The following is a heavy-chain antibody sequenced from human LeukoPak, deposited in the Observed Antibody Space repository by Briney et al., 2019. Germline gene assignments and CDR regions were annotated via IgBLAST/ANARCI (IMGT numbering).Heavy chain of an antibody. D-gene: IGHD3-9*01. CDR1: GFTFSSYA. CDR2: ISYDGSNK. Sequence: GGSLRLSCAASGFTFSSYAMHWVRQAPGKGLEWVAVISYDGSNKYYADSVKGRFTISRDNSKNTLYLQMNSLRAEDTAVYYCASLRYFDWLDHYYYYSMDVWGQGTTVTVSS. V-gene: IGHV3-30-3*01. J-gene: IGHJ6*02. CDR3: ASLRYFDWLDHYYYYSMDV.